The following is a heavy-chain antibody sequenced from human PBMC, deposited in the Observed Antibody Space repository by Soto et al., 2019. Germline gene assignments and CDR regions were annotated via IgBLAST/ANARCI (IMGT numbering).Heavy chain of an antibody. D-gene: IGHD2-15*01. J-gene: IGHJ6*03. CDR3: ARLGDIGYYYYMDV. CDR1: GGSISSNTYY. V-gene: IGHV4-39*01. CDR2: IYYSGST. Sequence: SETLSLTCTVSGGSISSNTYYWGWIRQPPGKGLERIGSIYYSGSTFYNPSLKSRITISVDTSKNQYSLKQNSVTAADTAVYYCARLGDIGYYYYMDVWGKGTTVT.